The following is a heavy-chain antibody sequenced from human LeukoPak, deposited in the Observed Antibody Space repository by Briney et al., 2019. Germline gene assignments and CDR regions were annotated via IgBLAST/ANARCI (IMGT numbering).Heavy chain of an antibody. CDR2: IKQDGSEK. CDR1: GFTFSSYW. V-gene: IGHV3-7*01. Sequence: GGSLRLTCTASGFTFSSYWMSWVRQAPGKGLEWVANIKQDGSEKYYVDSVKGRFTISRDNAKNSLYLQMNSLRAEDTAVYYCARDRNTDFWSGYYTNYFDYWGQGTLVTVSS. J-gene: IGHJ4*02. CDR3: ARDRNTDFWSGYYTNYFDY. D-gene: IGHD3-3*01.